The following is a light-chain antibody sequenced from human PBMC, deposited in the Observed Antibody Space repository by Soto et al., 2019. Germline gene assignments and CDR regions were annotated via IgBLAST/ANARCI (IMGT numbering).Light chain of an antibody. CDR1: TSDVGGYDY. CDR2: EVS. CDR3: SSYTSSTTLGV. Sequence: QSALTQPASVSGSPGQSITISCTGTTSDVGGYDYVSWYQQHPGKAPKLMIYEVSHRPSGVSNRFSGSRSGNTASLTISGLQAEDEADYYSSSYTSSTTLGVFGGGTKLTVL. V-gene: IGLV2-14*01. J-gene: IGLJ3*02.